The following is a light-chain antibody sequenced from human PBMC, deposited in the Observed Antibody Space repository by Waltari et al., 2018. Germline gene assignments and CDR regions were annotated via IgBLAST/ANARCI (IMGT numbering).Light chain of an antibody. CDR2: EVS. Sequence: QSALTQPASVSGSPGQSINISCTGTSSDVGGYNYVSWYQQHPGTAPKLMSYEVSNRPAVGSNRFSCSKSGNTASRTIAVLQSEYEADYSCSSYTSSSTLVFGTGTKVPVL. CDR3: SSYTSSSTLV. J-gene: IGLJ1*01. V-gene: IGLV2-14*01. CDR1: SSDVGGYNY.